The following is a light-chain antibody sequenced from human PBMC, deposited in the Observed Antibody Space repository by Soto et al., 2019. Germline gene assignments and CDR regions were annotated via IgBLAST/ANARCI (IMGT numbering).Light chain of an antibody. CDR1: QSVTKS. J-gene: IGKJ1*01. CDR3: QQYGGSPRT. V-gene: IGKV3-20*01. Sequence: EIVLTQSPGTLSLSPGERATLSCGASQSVTKSLAWYQQKPGQAPRLLIYGASSRATGIPDRFSGSGSGTDFTLTISRLEPEDFAVYYCQQYGGSPRTFGQGTKVDIK. CDR2: GAS.